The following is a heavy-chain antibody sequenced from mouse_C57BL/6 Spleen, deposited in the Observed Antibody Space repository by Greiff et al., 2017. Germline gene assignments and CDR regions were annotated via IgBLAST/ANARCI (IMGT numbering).Heavy chain of an antibody. CDR1: GYTFTSYW. Sequence: QVQLQQPGAELVKPGASVKLSCKASGYTFTSYWMQWVKQRPGQGLEWIGEIDPSDSYTNYNQKFKGKATLTVDTSSSTAYMQLSSLTSEDSAVYYCASGDYYGYGGKGTTLTVSS. CDR3: ASGDYYGY. CDR2: IDPSDSYT. V-gene: IGHV1-50*01. J-gene: IGHJ2*01. D-gene: IGHD1-1*01.